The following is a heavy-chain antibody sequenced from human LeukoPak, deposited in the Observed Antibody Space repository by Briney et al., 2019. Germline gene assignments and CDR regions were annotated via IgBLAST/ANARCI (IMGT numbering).Heavy chain of an antibody. CDR3: ASSDGQPPRFDSSYDVFDY. V-gene: IGHV4-4*02. Sequence: SETLSLTCAVSGASISSNNWWSWVRQPPGRGLEWIGEIFHSGSPNYNPSLKSRVTMSVDKSKNQFSLTLTSVTAADTALYYCASSDGQPPRFDSSYDVFDYWGQGTLVTVSS. CDR2: IFHSGSP. CDR1: GASISSNNW. D-gene: IGHD3-3*01. J-gene: IGHJ4*02.